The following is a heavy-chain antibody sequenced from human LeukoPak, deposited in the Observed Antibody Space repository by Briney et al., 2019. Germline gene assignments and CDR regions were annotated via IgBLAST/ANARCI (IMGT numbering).Heavy chain of an antibody. D-gene: IGHD3-9*01. CDR1: GGSINSRSDY. Sequence: PSETLSLTCTVSGGSINSRSDYWGWIRQPPGKGLEWIGNVYYSGDTYYNTSLQSRVTISVDTSKSQFSLTLNPVTAADTAVYYCARCPYDLLTGFSKWFFDLWGRGALVTVSS. V-gene: IGHV4-39*01. CDR2: VYYSGDT. J-gene: IGHJ2*01. CDR3: ARCPYDLLTGFSKWFFDL.